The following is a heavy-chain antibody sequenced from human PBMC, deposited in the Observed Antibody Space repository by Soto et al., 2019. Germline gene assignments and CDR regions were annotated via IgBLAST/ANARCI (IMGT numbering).Heavy chain of an antibody. CDR3: AKVETYYDFWSGYYTDYYYGMDV. CDR1: GFTFSSYA. Sequence: GGSLRLSCAASGFTFSSYAMSWVRQAPGKGLEWVSAISGSGGSTYYADSVKGRFTISRDNSKNTLYLQMNSLRAEDTAVYYCAKVETYYDFWSGYYTDYYYGMDVWGQGTTVTVS. CDR2: ISGSGGST. V-gene: IGHV3-23*01. D-gene: IGHD3-3*01. J-gene: IGHJ6*02.